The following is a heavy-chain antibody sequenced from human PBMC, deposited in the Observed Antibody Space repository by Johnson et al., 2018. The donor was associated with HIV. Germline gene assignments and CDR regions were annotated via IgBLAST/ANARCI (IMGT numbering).Heavy chain of an antibody. Sequence: QVHLVESGGGVVQPGGSLRLSCAASGFTFSGYWMSWVRQAPGKGLEWVSYISSSGSTIYYADSVKGRFTISRDNAKNSLYLQMNSLRAEDTAVYYCARARAKVVAGLDAFDIWGQGTMVTVSS. D-gene: IGHD6-19*01. CDR2: ISSSGSTI. J-gene: IGHJ3*02. CDR1: GFTFSGYW. V-gene: IGHV3-11*04. CDR3: ARARAKVVAGLDAFDI.